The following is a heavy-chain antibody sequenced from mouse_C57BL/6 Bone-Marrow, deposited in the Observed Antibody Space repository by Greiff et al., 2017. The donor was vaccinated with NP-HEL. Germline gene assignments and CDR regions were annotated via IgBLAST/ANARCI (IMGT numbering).Heavy chain of an antibody. D-gene: IGHD1-1*01. CDR1: GYTFTSYG. CDR2: IYPRSGNT. V-gene: IGHV1-81*01. Sequence: LVESGAELARPGASVKLSCKASGYTFTSYGISWVKQRTGQGLEWIGEIYPRSGNTYYNEKFKGKATLTADKSSSTAYMELRSLTSEDSAVYFCARSRGNYYGSLDYWGQGTTLTVSS. CDR3: ARSRGNYYGSLDY. J-gene: IGHJ2*01.